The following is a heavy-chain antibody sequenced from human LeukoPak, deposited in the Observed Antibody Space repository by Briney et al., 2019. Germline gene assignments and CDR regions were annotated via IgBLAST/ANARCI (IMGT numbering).Heavy chain of an antibody. CDR1: GGSISGYY. CDR2: IYSGGSA. J-gene: IGHJ3*02. Sequence: SETLSLTCTVSGGSISGYYWNWIRQPAGKGLEWIGRIYSGGSANYNPSLKSRITMSVDTSKNQFSLKLTSVTAADTAVYYCARDKGLLWPFDAFDIWGRGTMVTVSS. D-gene: IGHD2/OR15-2a*01. CDR3: ARDKGLLWPFDAFDI. V-gene: IGHV4-4*07.